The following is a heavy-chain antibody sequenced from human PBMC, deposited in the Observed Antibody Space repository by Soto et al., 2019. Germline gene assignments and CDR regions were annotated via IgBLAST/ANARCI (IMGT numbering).Heavy chain of an antibody. D-gene: IGHD6-19*01. CDR3: AMLGGWSGGSNDMDV. J-gene: IGHJ6*02. Sequence: EVPLVESGGGLVQPGGSLRLSCAASGLIFSDYHMDWVRQAPGKGMEWVGRIRRKANGYTTEYAASVKGRFTISRDDSKDSLYLQMNSLKTEDTAVYYCAMLGGWSGGSNDMDVWGQGTTVTVSS. CDR1: GLIFSDYH. CDR2: IRRKANGYTT. V-gene: IGHV3-72*01.